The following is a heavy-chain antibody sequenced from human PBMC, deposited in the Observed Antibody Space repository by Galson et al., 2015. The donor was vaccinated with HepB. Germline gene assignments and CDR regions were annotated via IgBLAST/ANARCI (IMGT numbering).Heavy chain of an antibody. Sequence: VKVSCKASGGTFSSYAISWVRPAPGQGLEWMGGIIPIFGTANYAQKFQGRVTITADESKNQFSLKLSSVTAADTAVYYCARCKIVVVPVYYMDVWGKGTTVTVSS. CDR1: GGTFSSYA. CDR3: ARCKIVVVPVYYMDV. CDR2: IIPIFGTA. V-gene: IGHV1-69*01. J-gene: IGHJ6*03. D-gene: IGHD2-2*01.